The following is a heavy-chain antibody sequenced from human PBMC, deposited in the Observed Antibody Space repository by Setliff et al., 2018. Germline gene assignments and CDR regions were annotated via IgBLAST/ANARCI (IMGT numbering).Heavy chain of an antibody. CDR2: IYHGGNI. V-gene: IGHV4-38-2*01. CDR1: SYSISRGYY. CDR3: ARIDIVLMVYAD. D-gene: IGHD2-8*01. J-gene: IGHJ3*01. Sequence: PSETLSLTCDVSSYSISRGYYWGWIRQAPGKGLEFIGSIYHGGNIVYNPSLESRVTISADTSKNQFSLKLSSVTAADTAVYYCARIDIVLMVYADWGQGTMVTVPS.